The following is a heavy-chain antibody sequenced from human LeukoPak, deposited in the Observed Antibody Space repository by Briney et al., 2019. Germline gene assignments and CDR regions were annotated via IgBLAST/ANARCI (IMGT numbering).Heavy chain of an antibody. CDR3: ARWTIAAAGSFDY. CDR1: GFTFSDYY. V-gene: IGHV3-11*03. J-gene: IGHJ4*02. D-gene: IGHD6-13*01. Sequence: KAGGSLRLSCAASGFTFSDYYMSWIRQAPGKGLEWVSYISSSSSYTNYADSVKGRFTISRDNAKNSLYLQMNSLRAEDTAVYYCARWTIAAAGSFDYWGQGTLVTVSS. CDR2: ISSSSSYT.